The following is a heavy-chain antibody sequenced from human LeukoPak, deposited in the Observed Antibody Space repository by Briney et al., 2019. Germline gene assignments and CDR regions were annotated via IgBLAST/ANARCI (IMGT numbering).Heavy chain of an antibody. CDR1: GGSISNENW. CDR3: ATPNDAFNI. CDR2: IHYRGGT. Sequence: SETLSLTCAVSGGSISNENWWSWVRQPPGKGLEWIGEIHYRGGTNYNPSLRSRVTISVDTSKNQFSLKMASVTAADTAVYYCATPNDAFNIWGQGTMVTVSS. J-gene: IGHJ3*02. V-gene: IGHV4-4*02.